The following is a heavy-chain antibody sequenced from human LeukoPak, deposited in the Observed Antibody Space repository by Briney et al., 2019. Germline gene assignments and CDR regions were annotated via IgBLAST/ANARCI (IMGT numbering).Heavy chain of an antibody. Sequence: SETLSLTCAVYGGSFSGYYWSWIRQPPGKGLEWIGEINHGGSTNYNPSLKSRVTIPVDTSKNQFSLKLSSVTAADTAVYYCARGGRYSSSWGQGTLVTVSS. J-gene: IGHJ4*02. CDR2: INHGGST. CDR3: ARGGRYSSS. V-gene: IGHV4-34*01. CDR1: GGSFSGYY. D-gene: IGHD6-13*01.